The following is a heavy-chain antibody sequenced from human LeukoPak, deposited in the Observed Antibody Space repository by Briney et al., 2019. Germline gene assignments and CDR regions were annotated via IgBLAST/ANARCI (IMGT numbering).Heavy chain of an antibody. D-gene: IGHD3-3*01. CDR1: GFTFSSYA. CDR3: ARPPIRDFWSGPHFDY. Sequence: GGSLRLSCSASGFTFSSYAMHWVRQAPGKGLEYVSAISSNGGSTYYADSVKGRFTISRDNSKNTLYLQMSSLRAEDTAVYYCARPPIRDFWSGPHFDYWGQGTLVTVSS. CDR2: ISSNGGST. J-gene: IGHJ4*02. V-gene: IGHV3-64D*06.